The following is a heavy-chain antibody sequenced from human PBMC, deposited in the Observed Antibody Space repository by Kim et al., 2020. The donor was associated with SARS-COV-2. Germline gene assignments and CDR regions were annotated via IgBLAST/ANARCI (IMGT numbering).Heavy chain of an antibody. J-gene: IGHJ6*02. Sequence: GRLTNSRDNAKNSLYLQMNSLRAEDTAVYYCARDRADCGGDCYYYGMDVWGQGTTVTVSS. D-gene: IGHD2-21*01. CDR3: ARDRADCGGDCYYYGMDV. V-gene: IGHV3-11*04.